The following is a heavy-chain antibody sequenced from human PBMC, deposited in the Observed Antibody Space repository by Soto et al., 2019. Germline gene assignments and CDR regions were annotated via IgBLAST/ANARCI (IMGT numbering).Heavy chain of an antibody. CDR3: ARGLGGVPLAADFDY. J-gene: IGHJ4*02. CDR1: GFSFIDYT. Sequence: EVQLVASGGGLVKPGGSLRLSCVAAGFSFIDYTLSWVRQAPGKGLEWVSTISISSSNLFYAASVKGRFTVSRDNSKNSLYRQLDNLRAKATAVYFCARGLGGVPLAADFDYCAQITILTVAS. D-gene: IGHD3-10*01. CDR2: ISISSSNL. V-gene: IGHV3-21*02.